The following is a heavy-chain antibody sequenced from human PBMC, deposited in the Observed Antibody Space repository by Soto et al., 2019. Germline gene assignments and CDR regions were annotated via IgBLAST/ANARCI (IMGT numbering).Heavy chain of an antibody. Sequence: QVQLQESGPGLVKPSETLSLTCTVSGGSISSYYWSWIRQPPGKGLEWIGYIYYSGSTNYNPSLKSRVTIAVNTSNNQFSLKLISVTAADTAVYYCARVRLFVWLLGLGFGFDYWGQGTLVTVSS. CDR3: ARVRLFVWLLGLGFGFDY. J-gene: IGHJ4*02. D-gene: IGHD3-9*01. CDR2: IYYSGST. CDR1: GGSISSYY. V-gene: IGHV4-59*01.